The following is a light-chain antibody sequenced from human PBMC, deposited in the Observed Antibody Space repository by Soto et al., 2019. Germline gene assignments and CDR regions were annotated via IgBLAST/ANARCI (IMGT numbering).Light chain of an antibody. V-gene: IGKV3-20*01. CDR2: GAP. CDR3: QQYVSSPLT. Sequence: EIVLTQSPGTLSLSPGDRATLSCRASQSVNINYLAWYQQKPGQAPTLLIYGAPSRATGIPDRFRGSGSGTDFTLTISRLAPEDFAVYYCQQYVSSPLTFGGGTKVDIK. CDR1: QSVNINY. J-gene: IGKJ4*01.